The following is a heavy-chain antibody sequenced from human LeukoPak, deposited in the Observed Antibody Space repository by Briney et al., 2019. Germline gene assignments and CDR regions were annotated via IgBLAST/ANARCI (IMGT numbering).Heavy chain of an antibody. CDR3: AREGLLWFGEPGVSDY. CDR1: GFTFSSYW. J-gene: IGHJ4*02. V-gene: IGHV3-74*01. Sequence: GGSLRLSCAASGFTFSSYWMHWVRQAPGKGLVWVSRINSDGSSTSYADSVKGRFTISRDNAKNTLYLQMNSLRAEDTAVYYCAREGLLWFGEPGVSDYWGQGTLVTVSS. CDR2: INSDGSST. D-gene: IGHD3-10*01.